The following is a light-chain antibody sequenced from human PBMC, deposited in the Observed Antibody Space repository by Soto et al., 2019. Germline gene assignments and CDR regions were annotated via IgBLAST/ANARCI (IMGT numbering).Light chain of an antibody. V-gene: IGKV4-1*01. Sequence: DIVMTQSPDSLAVSLGERATINCKSSQSVLYSSNNKNYLAWYQQKPGQPPKLLIYWASTRESGVPDRFSGSGYGTDFTLTISSLQAEDVAVYYCQQYYSTPRFTFGPGTKVDIK. CDR2: WAS. CDR1: QSVLYSSNNKNY. CDR3: QQYYSTPRFT. J-gene: IGKJ3*01.